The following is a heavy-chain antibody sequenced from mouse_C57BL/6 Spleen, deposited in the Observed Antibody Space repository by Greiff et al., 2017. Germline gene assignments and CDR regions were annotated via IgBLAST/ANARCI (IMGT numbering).Heavy chain of an antibody. CDR3: ASPRTGTKGYFDV. J-gene: IGHJ1*03. CDR2: INPSSGYT. V-gene: IGHV1-7*01. D-gene: IGHD4-1*01. CDR1: GYTFTSYW. Sequence: QVQLQQSGAELAKPGASVKLSCKASGYTFTSYWMHWVKQRPGPGLAWIGYINPSSGYTKYKQQFKDKYKLTADRSSSTAYMQLGSLTYEDSAVYYCASPRTGTKGYFDVWGTGTSVTVSS.